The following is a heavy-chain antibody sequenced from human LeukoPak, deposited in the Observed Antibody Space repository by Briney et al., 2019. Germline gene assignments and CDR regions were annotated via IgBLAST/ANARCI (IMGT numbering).Heavy chain of an antibody. Sequence: PGGSLRLSCAASGFTFDDYGMSWVRQAPGKGLEWVSGINWNGGSTGYADSVKGRFTISRDNAKNTLYLQMNSLRVEDTAVYYCARETGSEEGLDYWGQGTLVTVSS. CDR2: INWNGGST. V-gene: IGHV3-20*04. J-gene: IGHJ4*02. D-gene: IGHD3-10*01. CDR1: GFTFDDYG. CDR3: ARETGSEEGLDY.